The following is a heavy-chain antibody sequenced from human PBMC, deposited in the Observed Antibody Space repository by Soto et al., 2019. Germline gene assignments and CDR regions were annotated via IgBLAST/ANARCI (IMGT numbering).Heavy chain of an antibody. Sequence: QVQLVQSGAEVKKPGASVKVSCTASGYTFTSYYMHWVRQAPGQGLEWMGIINPSGGSTSYAQKFQGRVTMTKDTATSTVYMERSRLRSEDTAVYYCARDTLVRGVIIPDAFDIWGQGTMVTVSS. CDR1: GYTFTSYY. D-gene: IGHD3-10*01. J-gene: IGHJ3*02. CDR3: ARDTLVRGVIIPDAFDI. CDR2: INPSGGST. V-gene: IGHV1-46*01.